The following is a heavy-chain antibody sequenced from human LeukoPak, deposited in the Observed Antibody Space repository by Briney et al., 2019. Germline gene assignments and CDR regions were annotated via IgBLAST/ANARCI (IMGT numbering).Heavy chain of an antibody. Sequence: SETLSLTCTVSGGSISSYYWSWIRQPPGKGLEWIGYIYYSGSTNYNPSLKSRVTISVDTSKNQFSLKLSSVTAADTAVYYCARHVHDTGMDVWGKGTTVTISS. CDR1: GGSISSYY. CDR3: ARHVHDTGMDV. CDR2: IYYSGST. J-gene: IGHJ6*03. D-gene: IGHD3-9*01. V-gene: IGHV4-59*08.